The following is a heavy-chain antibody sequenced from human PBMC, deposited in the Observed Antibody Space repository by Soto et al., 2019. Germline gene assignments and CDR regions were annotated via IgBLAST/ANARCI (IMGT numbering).Heavy chain of an antibody. V-gene: IGHV3-11*06. CDR3: ARSGDNFNVLDY. Sequence: LRLSCAASGFTFSDYYMSWVRQAPGRGLEWISYSSNSGTFARYATSVKGRFSISRDNANDSLYLEMNSLRVEDTAVYYCARSGDNFNVLDYWGQGTPVTVSS. CDR1: GFTFSDYY. CDR2: SSNSGTFA. D-gene: IGHD1-1*01. J-gene: IGHJ4*02.